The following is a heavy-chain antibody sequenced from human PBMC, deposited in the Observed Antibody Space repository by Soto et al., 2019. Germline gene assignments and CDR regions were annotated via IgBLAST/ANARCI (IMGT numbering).Heavy chain of an antibody. CDR2: IFTNGNT. V-gene: IGHV4-4*07. CDR1: GVSMNDYY. J-gene: IGHJ6*02. CDR3: ASGPLVSRYYGLNV. D-gene: IGHD1-20*01. Sequence: SETLSLTCSVSGVSMNDYYWSWIRQTAGRGLEWIGRIFTNGNTNYNPSLRGRLTMSVDTSTNQVSLRLTSVTAADTAVYYCASGPLVSRYYGLNVWGQGTTVTAP.